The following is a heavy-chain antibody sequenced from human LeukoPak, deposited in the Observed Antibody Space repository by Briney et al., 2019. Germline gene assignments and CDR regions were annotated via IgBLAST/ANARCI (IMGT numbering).Heavy chain of an antibody. CDR1: GFTFGRYA. CDR2: ISGSGGST. J-gene: IGHJ4*02. D-gene: IGHD6-19*01. Sequence: GGSLRLSCAASGFTFGRYAMTWVRQAPGKGLEWVSHISGSGGSTYHADSMKGRFTISRDNSKNTVYLQMNSLRAEDTAVYYCAKTTAGHSSGRDPGWPVDYWGQGTLVTVSS. V-gene: IGHV3-23*01. CDR3: AKTTAGHSSGRDPGWPVDY.